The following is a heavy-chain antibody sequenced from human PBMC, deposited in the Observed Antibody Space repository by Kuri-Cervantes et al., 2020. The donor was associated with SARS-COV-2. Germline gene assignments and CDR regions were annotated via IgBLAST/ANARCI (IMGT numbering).Heavy chain of an antibody. CDR3: ASLGGTSWHDY. CDR2: ISSSSSYI. V-gene: IGHV3-21*01. J-gene: IGHJ4*02. Sequence: GESLKISCAASGFIFSSHSMNWVRQAPGKGLEWVSSISSSSSYIYYADSVKGRFTISRDNAKNSLYLQMNSLRAEDTAVYYCASLGGTSWHDYWGQGTLVTVSS. D-gene: IGHD2-2*01. CDR1: GFIFSSHS.